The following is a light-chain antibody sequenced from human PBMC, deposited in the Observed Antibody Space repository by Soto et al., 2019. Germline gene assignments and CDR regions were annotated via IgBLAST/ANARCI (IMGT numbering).Light chain of an antibody. V-gene: IGKV3-20*01. CDR3: QQYSSSPYT. J-gene: IGKJ2*01. Sequence: EIVLTQSPGTLSLSPGESATLSCRASQSVRSRYLTWYQQKPGQAPRLLIYGTSSRATGIPDRFSGSGSGTDVTLTISRLEPEDFVVYYCQQYSSSPYTFGQGTQLKIK. CDR1: QSVRSRY. CDR2: GTS.